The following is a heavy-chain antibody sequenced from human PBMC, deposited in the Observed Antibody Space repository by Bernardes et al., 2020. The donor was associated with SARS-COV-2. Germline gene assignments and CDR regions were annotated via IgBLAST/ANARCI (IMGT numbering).Heavy chain of an antibody. D-gene: IGHD2-2*01. CDR1: GVSISSHY. J-gene: IGHJ5*02. V-gene: IGHV4-4*07. CDR3: AREGPAHWFDP. Sequence: ETLSLTCTVSGVSISSHYWSWIRQPAGKGLEWIGRVDMSGNMKSIPSLKSRVSMSVDTSKNQFFLKLTSVTAGDTAMYYCAREGPAHWFDPWGQGILVSVSS. CDR2: VDMSGNM.